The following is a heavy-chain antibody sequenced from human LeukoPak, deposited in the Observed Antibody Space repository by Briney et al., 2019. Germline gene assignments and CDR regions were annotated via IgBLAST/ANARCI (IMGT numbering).Heavy chain of an antibody. CDR1: GFTFSSYA. CDR3: ARTHSSSWYQDGY. V-gene: IGHV3-30-3*01. J-gene: IGHJ4*02. CDR2: ISYDGSNK. Sequence: GGSLRLSCAASGFTFSSYAMHWVRQAPGKGLEWVAVISYDGSNKYYADSVKGRFTISRDNSKNTLYLQMNSLRAEDTAVYYCARTHSSSWYQDGYWGQGTLVTVSS. D-gene: IGHD6-13*01.